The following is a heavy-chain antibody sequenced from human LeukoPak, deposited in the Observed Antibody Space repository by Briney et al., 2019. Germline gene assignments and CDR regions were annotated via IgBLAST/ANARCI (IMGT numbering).Heavy chain of an antibody. CDR1: GGTFSSYA. D-gene: IGHD5-12*01. CDR3: ARRGSGYDWEGYYYYGMDV. V-gene: IGHV1-69*13. Sequence: SVKVSCKASGGTFSSYAISWVRQAPGQGLEWMGGIIPIFGTANYAQKFQGRVTITADESTSTAYMELSSLRSEDTAVYYCARRGSGYDWEGYYYYGMDVWGQGTTVTVSS. CDR2: IIPIFGTA. J-gene: IGHJ6*02.